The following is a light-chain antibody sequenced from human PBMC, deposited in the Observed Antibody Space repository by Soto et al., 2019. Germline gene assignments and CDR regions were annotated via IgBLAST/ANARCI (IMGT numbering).Light chain of an antibody. CDR1: HSLSGW. CDR3: QQYNSYPWT. V-gene: IGKV1-5*03. CDR2: EAS. J-gene: IGKJ1*01. Sequence: DIQMTQSPSTLSASLGDRVTITCRANHSLSGWLAWFQQKPGTAPNLLIYEASKLQGGVPSRFSGGGSGTKFSLPISSLQLDVFAIYYCQQYNSYPWTFGKGT.